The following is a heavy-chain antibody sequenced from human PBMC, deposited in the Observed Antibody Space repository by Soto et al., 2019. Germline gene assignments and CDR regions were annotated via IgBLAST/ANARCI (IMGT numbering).Heavy chain of an antibody. D-gene: IGHD3-3*01. J-gene: IGHJ3*02. V-gene: IGHV3-23*01. Sequence: GGSLRLSCAASGFTFSSYAMSWVRQAPGKGLEWVSAISGSGGSTYYADSVKGRFTISRDNSKNTLYLQMNSLRAEDTAVYYCAKGPDYDFWSGYYRGTGAFDIWGQGTMVTVSS. CDR3: AKGPDYDFWSGYYRGTGAFDI. CDR2: ISGSGGST. CDR1: GFTFSSYA.